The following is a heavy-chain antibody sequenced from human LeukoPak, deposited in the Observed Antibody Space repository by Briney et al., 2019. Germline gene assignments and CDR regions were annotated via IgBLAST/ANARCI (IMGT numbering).Heavy chain of an antibody. Sequence: SETLSLTCTVSGGSISSSYYWSWIRQPPGKGLEWIGFIYCTGNTNYNTTPKSRVTISVDTSKNQFSLKLSSVTAADTAMYYCARDQYYDAFDIWGQATMVIVSS. D-gene: IGHD1-26*01. J-gene: IGHJ3*02. V-gene: IGHV4-59*01. CDR1: GGSISSSYY. CDR3: ARDQYYDAFDI. CDR2: IYCTGNT.